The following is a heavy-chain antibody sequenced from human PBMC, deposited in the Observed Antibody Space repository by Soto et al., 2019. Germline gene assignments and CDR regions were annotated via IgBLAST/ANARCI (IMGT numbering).Heavy chain of an antibody. CDR1: GYSFTGYF. D-gene: IGHD1-7*01. V-gene: IGHV1-8*01. CDR2: INPNSGNT. J-gene: IGHJ6*02. Sequence: ASVKVSFKASGYSFTGYFLEWVRQAPGHGLEWVGCINPNSGNTRYAQKFEGRVTMTRDTSVSTAYMEMSSLISEDTAVYYCARGGYNWNYAYYYGMDVWGQGTTVTV. CDR3: ARGGYNWNYAYYYGMDV.